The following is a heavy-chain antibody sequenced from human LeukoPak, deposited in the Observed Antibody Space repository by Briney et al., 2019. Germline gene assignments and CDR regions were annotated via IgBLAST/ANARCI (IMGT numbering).Heavy chain of an antibody. J-gene: IGHJ4*02. CDR2: IYYSGST. CDR3: ARAPVAKQRGKPFDY. V-gene: IGHV4-39*01. CDR1: GGSISSSGYY. D-gene: IGHD5-12*01. Sequence: PSETLSLTCTVSGGSISSSGYYWGWIRQPPGKGLEWIGSIYYSGSTYYNPSLKSRVTISVDTSKNQFSLKLSSVTAADTAVYYCARAPVAKQRGKPFDYWGQGTLVTVSS.